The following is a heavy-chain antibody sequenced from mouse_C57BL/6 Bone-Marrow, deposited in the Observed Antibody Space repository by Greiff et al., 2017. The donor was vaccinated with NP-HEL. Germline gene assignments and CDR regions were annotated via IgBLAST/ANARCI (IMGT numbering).Heavy chain of an antibody. Sequence: DVKLVESGPELVKPGASVKIPCKASGYTFTDYNMDWVKQSHGKSLEWIGDINPNNGGTIYNQKFKGKATLTVDKSSSTAYMELRSLTSEDTAVYDCARRYDYDRAWFAYWGQGTLVTVSA. J-gene: IGHJ3*01. V-gene: IGHV1-18*01. CDR3: ARRYDYDRAWFAY. D-gene: IGHD2-4*01. CDR1: GYTFTDYN. CDR2: INPNNGGT.